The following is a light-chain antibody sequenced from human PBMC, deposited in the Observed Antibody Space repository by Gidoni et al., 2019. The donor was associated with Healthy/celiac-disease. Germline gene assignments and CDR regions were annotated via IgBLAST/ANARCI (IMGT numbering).Light chain of an antibody. CDR2: NVS. CDR1: RSDVGGYNY. J-gene: IGLJ2*01. V-gene: IGLV2-11*01. CDR3: CSYAGSYTFV. Sequence: QSALTQPRSVSGSPGQSVTISCTGTRSDVGGYNYVSWYQQHPGKAPKLIIYNVSKRPSGVPDRFSGSKSGNTASLTISGLQAEDEADYYCCSYAGSYTFVFGGGTKLTVL.